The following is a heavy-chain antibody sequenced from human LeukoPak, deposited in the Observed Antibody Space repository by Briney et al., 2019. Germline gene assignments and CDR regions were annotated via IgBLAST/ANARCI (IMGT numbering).Heavy chain of an antibody. V-gene: IGHV5-51*01. J-gene: IGHJ4*02. CDR2: NYPGDSDT. CDR3: ARLSCRQDCGWNDGSPFDY. CDR1: GSSFTSYC. D-gene: IGHD1-1*01. Sequence: GESLKISCKGSGSSFTSYCIGWVRQLPGKGLGWMGSNYPGDSDTRYSPSFQGQLTISADKYISTAYLQWSSLKASDTAMYYCARLSCRQDCGWNDGSPFDYWGQGTLVTVSS.